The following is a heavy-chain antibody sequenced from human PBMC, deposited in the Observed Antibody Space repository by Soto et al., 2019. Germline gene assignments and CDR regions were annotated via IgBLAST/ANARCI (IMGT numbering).Heavy chain of an antibody. CDR3: ARESGDNWDYEAY. Sequence: ASETLSLTCTVSGGSISSYRWSWIRQPAGKGLEWIGRIYTSGNTHYNPTLKSRVTVSIDTSKNQFFLTVNSVTAADSAVYYCARESGDNWDYEAYWGQGTPVTVSS. V-gene: IGHV4-4*07. CDR1: GGSISSYR. CDR2: IYTSGNT. J-gene: IGHJ4*02. D-gene: IGHD1-7*01.